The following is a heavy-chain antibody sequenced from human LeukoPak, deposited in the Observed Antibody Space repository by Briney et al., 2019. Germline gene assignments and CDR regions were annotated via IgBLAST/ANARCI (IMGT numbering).Heavy chain of an antibody. V-gene: IGHV3-33*06. CDR1: GFTFSSYG. J-gene: IGHJ4*02. CDR2: IWYDGSNK. D-gene: IGHD5-24*01. Sequence: GRSLRLSCAASGFTFSSYGMHWVRQAPGKGLEWVAVIWYDGSNKYYADSVKGRFTISRDNSKDTLYLQMNSLRAEDTAVYYCAKEGWLQFLDYWGQGTLVTVSS. CDR3: AKEGWLQFLDY.